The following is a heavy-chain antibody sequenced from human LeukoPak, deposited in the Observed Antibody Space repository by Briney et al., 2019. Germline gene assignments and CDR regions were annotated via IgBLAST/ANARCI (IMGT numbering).Heavy chain of an antibody. D-gene: IGHD5-18*01. V-gene: IGHV4-34*01. CDR2: INHSGST. CDR1: GGSFSGYY. J-gene: IGHJ6*04. Sequence: SETLSLTCAVYGGSFSGYYWSWIRQPPGKGLEWIGEINHSGSTNYNPSLKSRVTISVDTSKNQFSLKLSSVTAADTAVYYCANDSGYSYGSYWHPPDVWGKGTTVTVSS. CDR3: ANDSGYSYGSYWHPPDV.